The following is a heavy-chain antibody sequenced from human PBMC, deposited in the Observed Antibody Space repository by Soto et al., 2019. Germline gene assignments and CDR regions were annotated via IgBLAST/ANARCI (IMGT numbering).Heavy chain of an antibody. CDR3: ARSPGYYYDSSGYFDY. Sequence: XSLKVACKASGGTFISYAISWVRQAPVQGLEWMGGIIPIFGTANYAQKFQGRVTITADESTSTAYMELSSLRSEDTAVYYCARSPGYYYDSSGYFDYWGQGTLVTVSS. CDR2: IIPIFGTA. D-gene: IGHD3-22*01. J-gene: IGHJ4*02. V-gene: IGHV1-69*13. CDR1: GGTFISYA.